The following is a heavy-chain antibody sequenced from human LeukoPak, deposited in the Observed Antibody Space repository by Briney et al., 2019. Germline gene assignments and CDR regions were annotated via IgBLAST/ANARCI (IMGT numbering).Heavy chain of an antibody. CDR1: DYPFSSYG. D-gene: IGHD3-10*01. Sequence: ASVKVSCKASDYPFSSYGIHWVRQAPGQGPEWMGWISAYNGNRDYALKFQGRVTMATDTSTNTAQMELRSLRSDDTAVYYCARGPSHYFGAGSAPKDFDYWGQGTLVTVSS. J-gene: IGHJ4*02. V-gene: IGHV1-18*01. CDR3: ARGPSHYFGAGSAPKDFDY. CDR2: ISAYNGNR.